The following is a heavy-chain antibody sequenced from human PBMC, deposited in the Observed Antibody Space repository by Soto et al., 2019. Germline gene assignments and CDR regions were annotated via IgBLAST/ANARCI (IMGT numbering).Heavy chain of an antibody. Sequence: ASVKVSCKASGYTFTIYGIIWVRQAPGQGLEWMGWISTYNGDTNYAQTFQGRVTMTTDTSTSTVHMEVRSLRSDDTAVYYCAREGVAPYYYYGMDVWGQGTPVTVS. D-gene: IGHD5-12*01. J-gene: IGHJ6*02. V-gene: IGHV1-18*01. CDR1: GYTFTIYG. CDR2: ISTYNGDT. CDR3: AREGVAPYYYYGMDV.